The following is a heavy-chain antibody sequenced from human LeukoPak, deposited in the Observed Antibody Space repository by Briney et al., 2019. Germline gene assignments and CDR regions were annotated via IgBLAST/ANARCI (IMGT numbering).Heavy chain of an antibody. Sequence: GGSLRLSCAASGFTFSNYAMSWVRQAPGKGLEWVSTISGSGGSTYYPNSVKGRFTISRDNAKNSLYLQMNSLRAEDTAVYYCARDKTDVLRYFDWLFPLDYWGQGTLVTVSS. V-gene: IGHV3-23*01. CDR3: ARDKTDVLRYFDWLFPLDY. CDR1: GFTFSNYA. D-gene: IGHD3-9*01. J-gene: IGHJ4*02. CDR2: ISGSGGST.